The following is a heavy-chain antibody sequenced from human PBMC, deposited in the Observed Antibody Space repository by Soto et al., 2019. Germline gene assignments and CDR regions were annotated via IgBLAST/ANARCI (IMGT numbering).Heavy chain of an antibody. Sequence: GGALGLSCAASGFTFSSYSMNWVRQAPGKGLEWVSSISSSSSYIYYADSVKGRFTISRDNAKNSLYLQMNSLRAEDTAVYYCARDSLGYCSSTSCYKPYYYYGMDVWGQGTTVTVSS. CDR3: ARDSLGYCSSTSCYKPYYYYGMDV. J-gene: IGHJ6*02. D-gene: IGHD2-2*02. CDR2: ISSSSSYI. CDR1: GFTFSSYS. V-gene: IGHV3-21*01.